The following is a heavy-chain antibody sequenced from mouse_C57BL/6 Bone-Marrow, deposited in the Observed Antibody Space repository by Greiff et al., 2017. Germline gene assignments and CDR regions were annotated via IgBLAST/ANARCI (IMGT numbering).Heavy chain of an antibody. CDR2: IYPSDSET. CDR1: GYTFTSYW. Sequence: QVQLQQPGAELVRPGSSVKLSCKASGYTFTSYWMDWVKQRPGQGLEWIVNIYPSDSETHYNQKFKDKAALTVDKSSSTAYMQLSSLTSEDSAVYYCARRLLRSFFDYWGQGTTLTVSS. J-gene: IGHJ2*01. D-gene: IGHD1-1*01. CDR3: ARRLLRSFFDY. V-gene: IGHV1-61*01.